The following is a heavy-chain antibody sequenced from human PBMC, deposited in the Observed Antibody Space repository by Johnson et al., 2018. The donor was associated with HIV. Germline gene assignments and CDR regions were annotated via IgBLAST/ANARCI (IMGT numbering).Heavy chain of an antibody. CDR2: ISYDGSNK. J-gene: IGHJ3*02. Sequence: VQLVESGGGVVQPGRSLRLSCAASGFTFSSYAMHWVRQAPGKGLEWVAVISYDGSNKYYADSVKGLFTISRDNSKNTLYLQMNSLRAEDTAVYYCAKGGAVAGTRDAVDIWGQGTMVTVSS. V-gene: IGHV3-30-3*01. CDR3: AKGGAVAGTRDAVDI. CDR1: GFTFSSYA. D-gene: IGHD6-19*01.